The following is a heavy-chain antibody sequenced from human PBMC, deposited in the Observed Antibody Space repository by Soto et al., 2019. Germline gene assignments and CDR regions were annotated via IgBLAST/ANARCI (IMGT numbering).Heavy chain of an antibody. CDR1: GGTFGTSA. CDR3: ARDKDRQQLGGNYYYIMDV. D-gene: IGHD3-3*02. Sequence: ASVKVSCKASGGTFGTSAISWVRQAPGQGLEWMGGIMPVFPTPDYAQKFQGRVTITADESTSTAYMELSSLRSEDTAVYYCARDKDRQQLGGNYYYIMDVWGQGTTVTVSS. CDR2: IMPVFPTP. V-gene: IGHV1-69*13. J-gene: IGHJ6*01.